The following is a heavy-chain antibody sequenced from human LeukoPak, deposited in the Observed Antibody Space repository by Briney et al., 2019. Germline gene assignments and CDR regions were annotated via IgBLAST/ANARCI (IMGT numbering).Heavy chain of an antibody. J-gene: IGHJ4*02. CDR2: TNGATGNT. CDR3: ARSPGGNARTWLDY. CDR1: GYTFTNYA. V-gene: IGHV1-3*02. Sequence: AASVKVSCKASGYTFTNYALHWVRQAPGQSLEWMGWTNGATGNTRFSQDFQGILTITIDTSASTGYVELSSLRSEDTAVYYCARSPGGNARTWLDYWGQGTLVTVSS. D-gene: IGHD4-23*01.